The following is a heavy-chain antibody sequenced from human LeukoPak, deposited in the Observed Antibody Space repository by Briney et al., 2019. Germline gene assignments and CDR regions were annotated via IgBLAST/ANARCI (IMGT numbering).Heavy chain of an antibody. J-gene: IGHJ5*02. Sequence: SVKVSCEASGGTFSSYAISWVRQAPGQGLEWMGGIIPIFGTANYAQKFQGRVTITADESTSTAHMELSSLRSEDTAVYYCARVDTMVRGAYNWFDPWGQGTLVTVSS. CDR3: ARVDTMVRGAYNWFDP. D-gene: IGHD3-10*01. CDR1: GGTFSSYA. CDR2: IIPIFGTA. V-gene: IGHV1-69*13.